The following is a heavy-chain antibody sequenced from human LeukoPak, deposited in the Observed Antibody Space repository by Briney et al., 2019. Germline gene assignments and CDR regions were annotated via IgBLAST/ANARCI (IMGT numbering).Heavy chain of an antibody. J-gene: IGHJ4*02. CDR3: ARAEGARGKAFDY. D-gene: IGHD1-26*01. CDR2: ISGSGGST. CDR1: GFTFSSYA. V-gene: IGHV3-23*01. Sequence: GGSLRLSCAASGFTFSSYAMSWVRQAPGKGLEWVSAISGSGGSTYYADSVKGRFTISRDNSKNTLYLQMNSLRAEDTAVYYCARAEGARGKAFDYWGQGTLVTVSS.